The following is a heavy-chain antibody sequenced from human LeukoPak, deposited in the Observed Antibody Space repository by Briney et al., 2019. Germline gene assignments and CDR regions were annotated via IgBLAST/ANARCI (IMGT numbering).Heavy chain of an antibody. Sequence: KPSETLSLTCAVYGGSFSGYYWSWIRQPPGKGLEWMGEINHSGSTNYNPSLKSRVTISVDTSKNQFSLKLSSVTAADTAVYYCARGDFWSGPGSHNWFDPWGQGTLVTVSS. CDR1: GGSFSGYY. CDR3: ARGDFWSGPGSHNWFDP. D-gene: IGHD3-3*01. J-gene: IGHJ5*02. V-gene: IGHV4-34*01. CDR2: INHSGST.